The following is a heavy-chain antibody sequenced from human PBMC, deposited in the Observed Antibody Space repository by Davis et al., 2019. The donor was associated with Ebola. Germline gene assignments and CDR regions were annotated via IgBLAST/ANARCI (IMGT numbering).Heavy chain of an antibody. V-gene: IGHV3-73*01. D-gene: IGHD2-2*01. CDR1: GFTFSGSA. J-gene: IGHJ6*03. CDR3: TRQSSCSSTSCALYYYYYYMDV. Sequence: PGGSLRLSCAGSGFTFSGSAMHWVRQASGKGLEWVGRIRSKADIYATAYAASVKGRFTISRDDSKNTAYLQMNSLKTEDTAVYYCTRQSSCSSTSCALYYYYYYMDVWGKGTTVTVSS. CDR2: IRSKADIYAT.